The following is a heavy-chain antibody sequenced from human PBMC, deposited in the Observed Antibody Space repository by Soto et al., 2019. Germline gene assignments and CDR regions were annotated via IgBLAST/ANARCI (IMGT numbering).Heavy chain of an antibody. CDR1: GFTFTRYS. CDR3: AREGINNYNEYYFDS. D-gene: IGHD4-4*01. CDR2: ISSTTNYI. J-gene: IGHJ4*02. V-gene: IGHV3-21*01. Sequence: GGSLRLSCAASGFTFTRYSMNWVRQAPGKGLEWVSSISSTTNYIYYADSMKGRFTVSRDNAKNSVYLQMNSLRAEDTAVYYCAREGINNYNEYYFDSWGQGTVVTVSS.